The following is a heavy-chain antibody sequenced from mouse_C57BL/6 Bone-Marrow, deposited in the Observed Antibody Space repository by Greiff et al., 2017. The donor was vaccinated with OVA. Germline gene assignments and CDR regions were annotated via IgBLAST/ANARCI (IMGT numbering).Heavy chain of an antibody. CDR3: ARGGYDGAMDY. CDR2: IYPRRGNT. CDR1: GYTFTSYG. Sequence: QVHVKQSGAELARPGASVKLSCKASGYTFTSYGISWVKQRTGQGLEWIGEIYPRRGNTYYNEKFKGKATLTADKSSSTAYMELRSLTSEDYAVYFCARGGYDGAMDYWGQGTSVTVSS. J-gene: IGHJ4*01. V-gene: IGHV1-81*01. D-gene: IGHD3-1*01.